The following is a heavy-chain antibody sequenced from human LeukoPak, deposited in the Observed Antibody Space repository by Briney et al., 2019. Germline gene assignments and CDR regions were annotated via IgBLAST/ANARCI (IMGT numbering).Heavy chain of an antibody. CDR3: ARESLVPEGNWFDP. V-gene: IGHV4-59*01. J-gene: IGHJ5*02. CDR2: NSGST. Sequence: SETLSLTCTVSGGSINSYYWSWIRQPPGKGLEWIAYNSGSTNYNPSLKSRVTISVDTSKNQFSLKLSSVTAADTAVYYCARESLVPEGNWFDPWGQGTLVTVSS. D-gene: IGHD1-14*01. CDR1: GGSINSYY.